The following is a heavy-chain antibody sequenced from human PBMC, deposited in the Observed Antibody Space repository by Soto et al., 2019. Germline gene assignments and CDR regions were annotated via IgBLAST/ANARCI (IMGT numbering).Heavy chain of an antibody. J-gene: IGHJ6*02. Sequence: PSETMSLTCTVAGGSISSYYWSWIRQTAGKGLEWIGRIYTSGSTNYNPSLKSRVTMSVDTSKNQFSLKLSSVTAADTAVYCCAREGYYDSSGYPKHYYGMDVWGQGTTVTVSS. CDR1: GGSISSYY. CDR2: IYTSGST. D-gene: IGHD3-22*01. V-gene: IGHV4-4*07. CDR3: AREGYYDSSGYPKHYYGMDV.